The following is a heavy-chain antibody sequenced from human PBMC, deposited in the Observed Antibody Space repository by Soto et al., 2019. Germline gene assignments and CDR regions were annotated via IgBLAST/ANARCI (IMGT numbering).Heavy chain of an antibody. CDR2: ISGSGDAI. V-gene: IGHV3-11*01. J-gene: IGHJ6*04. CDR1: GFTFSDHY. Sequence: QMPVVESGGGLVEPGGALRLSCAASGFTFSDHYMTWIRQDPGKGLEWVSYISGSGDAIYYADSVKGRFTISEDNARNTLYLQMNSLRGDDPAVYYCARGNVYYGMDVWGEGTTVTVFS. CDR3: ARGNVYYGMDV.